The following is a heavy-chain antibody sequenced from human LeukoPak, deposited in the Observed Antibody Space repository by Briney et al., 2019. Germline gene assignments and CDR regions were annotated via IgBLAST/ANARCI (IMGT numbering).Heavy chain of an antibody. V-gene: IGHV3-33*06. Sequence: GGSLRLSCAASGFTFSSYGMHWVRQAPGKGLEWVAVIWYDESNKYYADSVKGRFTISRDNSKNTLYLQMNSLRAEDTAVYYCAKARCGGGTMFDYWGQGTLVTVSS. CDR3: AKARCGGGTMFDY. CDR2: IWYDESNK. CDR1: GFTFSSYG. J-gene: IGHJ4*02. D-gene: IGHD2-15*01.